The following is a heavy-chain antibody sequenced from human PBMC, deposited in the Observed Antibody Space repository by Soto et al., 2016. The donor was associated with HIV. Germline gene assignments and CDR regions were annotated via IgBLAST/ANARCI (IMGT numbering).Heavy chain of an antibody. Sequence: QVQLVESGGGLVKPGGSLRLSCAASGFTFSDYYMSWIRQAPGKGLEWVSYISSSSSYTNYVDSVKGRFTISRDNAKNSLYLQMNSLRAEDTAMYYCARTVEMATVTDYWGQGTLVTASS. D-gene: IGHD4-17*01. CDR2: ISSSSSYT. V-gene: IGHV3-11*05. CDR3: ARTVEMATVTDY. CDR1: GFTFSDYY. J-gene: IGHJ4*02.